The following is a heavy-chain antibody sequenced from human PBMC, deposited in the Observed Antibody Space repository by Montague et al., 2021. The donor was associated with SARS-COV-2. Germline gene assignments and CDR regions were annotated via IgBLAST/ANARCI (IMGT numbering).Heavy chain of an antibody. CDR2: IYYSGST. CDR1: GGSISSSSYY. V-gene: IGHV4-39*07. J-gene: IGHJ5*02. CDR3: ARGGEYYDFWSGYYKGDWFDP. Sequence: SETLSLTCTVSGGSISSSSYYWGWIRQPPGKGLEWIGSIYYSGSTYYNPSLKSRVTISVDTSKNQFSLKLSSVTAADTAVYYCARGGEYYDFWSGYYKGDWFDPWGQGTLVTVSS. D-gene: IGHD3-3*01.